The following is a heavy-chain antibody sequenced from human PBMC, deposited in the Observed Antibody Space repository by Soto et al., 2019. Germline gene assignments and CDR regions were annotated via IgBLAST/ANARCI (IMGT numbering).Heavy chain of an antibody. V-gene: IGHV3-43*01. D-gene: IGHD2-2*01. Sequence: GGSLRLSCAASGFTFDDYTMHWVRQAPGKGLEWVSLISWDGGSTYYADSVKGRFTISRDNSKNSLYLQMNSLRTEDAALYYCAKVLAYPAASPRFYGMDVWGQGTTVTVSS. CDR3: AKVLAYPAASPRFYGMDV. CDR2: ISWDGGST. J-gene: IGHJ6*02. CDR1: GFTFDDYT.